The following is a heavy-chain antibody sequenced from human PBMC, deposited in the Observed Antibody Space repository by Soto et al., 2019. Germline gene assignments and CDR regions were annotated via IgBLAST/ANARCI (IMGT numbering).Heavy chain of an antibody. D-gene: IGHD2-8*01. V-gene: IGHV3-23*04. CDR1: GFTLSSHA. CDR2: ISYSGETT. J-gene: IGHJ6*02. Sequence: EVQLVESGGGLIQPGGSLRLSCAASGFTLSSHAMTWVRQAPGKGLEWVSVISYSGETTFYADSVRGRFTIFRDNSKNSLDLQMNSLRAEDTAVYYCVRAKQHVVLHVSGIDVWGQGTAVTVAS. CDR3: VRAKQHVVLHVSGIDV.